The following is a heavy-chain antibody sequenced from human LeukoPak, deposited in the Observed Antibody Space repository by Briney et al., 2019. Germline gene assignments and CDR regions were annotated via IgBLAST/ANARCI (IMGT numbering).Heavy chain of an antibody. D-gene: IGHD5-18*01. CDR1: GGSISSYY. CDR3: ARGRVVGYSYGLYFQH. Sequence: SETLSLTCTVSGGSISSYYWSWIQQPPGKGLEWIGYIYYSGSTNYNPSLKSRVTISVDTSKNQFSLKLSSVTAADTAVYYCARGRVVGYSYGLYFQHWGQGTLVTVSS. CDR2: IYYSGST. V-gene: IGHV4-59*01. J-gene: IGHJ1*01.